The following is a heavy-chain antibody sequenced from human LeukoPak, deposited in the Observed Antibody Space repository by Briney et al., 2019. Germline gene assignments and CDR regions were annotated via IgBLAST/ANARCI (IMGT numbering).Heavy chain of an antibody. Sequence: PSETLSLTCTVSGGSISSGGHYWSWIRQHPVKGLEWIGYIYYSGRTYYNPSLKSGVTISVDTSKRQFSLKLVSVTAAGTAVYYCARVKESDGNSYFDPWGQGTLVTVYS. D-gene: IGHD4-23*01. CDR2: IYYSGRT. CDR3: ARVKESDGNSYFDP. J-gene: IGHJ5*02. V-gene: IGHV4-31*03. CDR1: GGSISSGGHY.